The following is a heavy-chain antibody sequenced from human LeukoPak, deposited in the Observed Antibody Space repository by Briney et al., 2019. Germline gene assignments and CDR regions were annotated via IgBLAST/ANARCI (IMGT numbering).Heavy chain of an antibody. CDR2: TNHSGST. Sequence: SETLSLTCAVYGGSFSGYYWSWIRQPPGKGLEWIGETNHSGSTNYNPSLKSRVTISVDTSKNQFSLKLSSVTAADTAVYYCARGGLLGVVVAATNPGIDYWGQGTLVTVSS. V-gene: IGHV4-34*01. D-gene: IGHD2-15*01. CDR1: GGSFSGYY. J-gene: IGHJ4*02. CDR3: ARGGLLGVVVAATNPGIDY.